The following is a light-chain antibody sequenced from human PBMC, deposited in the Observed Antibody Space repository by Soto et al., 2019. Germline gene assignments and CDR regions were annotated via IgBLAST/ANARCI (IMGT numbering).Light chain of an antibody. Sequence: QSALTQPRSVSGSPGQSVTISCTGTSSDVGGYNYVSWYQQYSGKAPKVMIYDVSKRPSGVTDRFSGSKSGNTASLTISGLQAEDEPDYYCCSYSASHTFVSGTGPKITVL. CDR1: SSDVGGYNY. CDR2: DVS. J-gene: IGLJ1*01. V-gene: IGLV2-11*01. CDR3: CSYSASHTFV.